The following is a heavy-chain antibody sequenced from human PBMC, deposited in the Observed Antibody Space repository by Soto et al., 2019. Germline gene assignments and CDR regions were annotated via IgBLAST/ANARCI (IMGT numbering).Heavy chain of an antibody. CDR1: GYTFINYF. V-gene: IGHV1-46*01. J-gene: IGHJ3*02. Sequence: QAQLLQSGAEMKKPGASVKVSCKASGYTFINYFIHWVRQAPGQGLEWIGIVHPSRGTADYAQKLKGRVTLTTDMSTRTVYMDLSNLRSEDTAVYYCARPLSGNTVDIWGQGTTVIVSS. D-gene: IGHD1-7*01. CDR2: VHPSRGTA. CDR3: ARPLSGNTVDI.